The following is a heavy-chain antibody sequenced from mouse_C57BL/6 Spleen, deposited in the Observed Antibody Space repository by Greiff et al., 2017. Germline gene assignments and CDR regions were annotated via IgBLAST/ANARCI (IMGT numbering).Heavy chain of an antibody. J-gene: IGHJ1*03. CDR1: GYAFSSSW. CDR3: ARSGAGRYFDV. V-gene: IGHV1-82*01. Sequence: QVQLQQSGPELVKPGASVKISCKASGYAFSSSWMNWVKQRPGKGLEWIGRIYPGDGDTNYNGKFKGKATLTADKSSSTAYMQLISLTSEDSAVYYCARSGAGRYFDVWGTGTTVTVSS. CDR2: IYPGDGDT. D-gene: IGHD4-1*01.